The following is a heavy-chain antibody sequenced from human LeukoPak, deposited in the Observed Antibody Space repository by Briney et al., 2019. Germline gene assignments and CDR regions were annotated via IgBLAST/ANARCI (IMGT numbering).Heavy chain of an antibody. CDR2: ISGSGGNT. CDR3: AKVVSGYHFDY. D-gene: IGHD5-12*01. CDR1: GFTFSSYG. V-gene: IGHV3-23*01. J-gene: IGHJ4*02. Sequence: GGSLRLSCTASGFTFSSYGMSWVRRAPGKGPEWVSGISGSGGNTYYADSVKGRFTTSRDNSQNTLYLQMNTLRAEDTAVYYCAKVVSGYHFDYWGQGTLVTVSS.